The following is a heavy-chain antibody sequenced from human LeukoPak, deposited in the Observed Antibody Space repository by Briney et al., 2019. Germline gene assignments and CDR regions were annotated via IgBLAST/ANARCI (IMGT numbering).Heavy chain of an antibody. V-gene: IGHV3-23*01. CDR3: AKGSYYDSSGSFYFDY. D-gene: IGHD3-22*01. J-gene: IGHJ4*02. Sequence: GGSLRLSCAASGFTFSNAWMNWVRQAPGKGLEWVSGISGSGDNTYYADSVKGRFTISRDNSKNTLYVQVNSLGTEDTAAYYCAKGSYYDSSGSFYFDYWGQGTLVTVSS. CDR1: GFTFSNAW. CDR2: ISGSGDNT.